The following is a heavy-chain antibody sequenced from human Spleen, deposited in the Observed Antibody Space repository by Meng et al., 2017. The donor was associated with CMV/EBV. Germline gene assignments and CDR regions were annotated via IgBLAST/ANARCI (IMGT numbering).Heavy chain of an antibody. CDR2: IYYSGST. CDR3: ARNHCSSTSFYMVEGAFDI. J-gene: IGHJ3*02. V-gene: IGHV4-39*07. D-gene: IGHD2-2*02. Sequence: SETLSLTCTVSGGSISSSSYYWGWIRQPPGKGLEWIGSIYYSGSTYYNPSPKSRVTISVDTSKNQFSLKLSSVTAADTAVYYCARNHCSSTSFYMVEGAFDIWGQGTMVTVSS. CDR1: GGSISSSSYY.